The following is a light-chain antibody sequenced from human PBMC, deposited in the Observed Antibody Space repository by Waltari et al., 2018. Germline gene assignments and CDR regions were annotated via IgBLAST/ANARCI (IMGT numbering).Light chain of an antibody. V-gene: IGKV3-15*01. CDR1: QSVSTT. J-gene: IGKJ4*01. Sequence: EIVMTQSPATLSVSPGEAATLPCRASQSVSTTLAWYQQKPGQAPRLLIYGASTRATGIPARFSGSGSGTEFTLTISSLQSEDFAVYYCQQYNDWPLTFGGGTKMEIK. CDR2: GAS. CDR3: QQYNDWPLT.